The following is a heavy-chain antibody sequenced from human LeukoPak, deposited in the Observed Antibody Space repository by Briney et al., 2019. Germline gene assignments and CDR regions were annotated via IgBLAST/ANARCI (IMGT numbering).Heavy chain of an antibody. CDR1: GGSFSGHY. J-gene: IGHJ6*02. D-gene: IGHD3-3*01. Sequence: SETLSLTCAVYGGSFSGHYWSWIRQPPGKGLEWIGEINHSGSTNYNPSLKSRVTISVDASKNQFSLNLTSMTAADTAVYYCARATYYDFWSNAYYYYYGMDVWGQGTTVTVSS. CDR3: ARATYYDFWSNAYYYYYGMDV. CDR2: INHSGST. V-gene: IGHV4-34*01.